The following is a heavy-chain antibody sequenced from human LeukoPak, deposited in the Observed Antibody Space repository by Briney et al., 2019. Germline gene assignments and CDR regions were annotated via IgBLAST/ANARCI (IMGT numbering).Heavy chain of an antibody. CDR1: GYTFTTYD. CDR3: ALLLWFGERGDP. J-gene: IGHJ5*02. D-gene: IGHD3-10*01. CDR2: MNPNSGNT. Sequence: AASVKVSCKASGYTFTTYDITWVRQATGQGLEWMGWMNPNSGNTAYAQKFQGRVTITRNTSISTAYMELSSLRSEDTAVYYCALLLWFGERGDPWGQGTLVTVSS. V-gene: IGHV1-8*03.